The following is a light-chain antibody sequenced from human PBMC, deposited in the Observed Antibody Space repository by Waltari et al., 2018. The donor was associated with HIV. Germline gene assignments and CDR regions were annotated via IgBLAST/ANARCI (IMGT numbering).Light chain of an antibody. Sequence: DIQLTQSPSFLSASVGDRVTITCRATRGISSYLAWHQQKPGKAPKLLIYAASTLQSGVQSRFSGSGSGTEFTLTISSLQPEDSATYYCQFLDSYPLFGGGTKVEVK. CDR3: QFLDSYPL. J-gene: IGKJ4*01. CDR1: RGISSY. CDR2: AAS. V-gene: IGKV1-9*01.